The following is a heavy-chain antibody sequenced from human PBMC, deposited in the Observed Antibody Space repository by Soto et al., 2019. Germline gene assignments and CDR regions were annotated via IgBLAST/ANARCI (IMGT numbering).Heavy chain of an antibody. J-gene: IGHJ3*02. CDR2: ILPMLDIT. CDR3: TLGSWSAETFDI. CDR1: GGTFSTYT. Sequence: QVQLVQSGAEVKKPGSSVKVSCKASGGTFSTYTIIWVRQASGQGLEWMGRILPMLDITNSAQRFQGRVTITADMSTSTAYLELSSLRSEDTAVYYCTLGSWSAETFDIWGRGTMVTVSS. V-gene: IGHV1-69*02. D-gene: IGHD6-13*01.